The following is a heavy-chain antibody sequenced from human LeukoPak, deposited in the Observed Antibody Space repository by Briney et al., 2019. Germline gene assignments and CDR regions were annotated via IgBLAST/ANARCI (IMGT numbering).Heavy chain of an antibody. CDR2: INPNSGGT. CDR3: ARGHDILTDDYYYYYMDV. J-gene: IGHJ6*03. V-gene: IGHV1-2*02. D-gene: IGHD3-9*01. Sequence: GASVKVSCKASGYTFTSYGISWVRQAPGQGLEWMGWINPNSGGTNYAQKFQGRVTMTRDTSISTAYMELSRLRSDDTAVYYCARGHDILTDDYYYYYMDVWGKGTTVTISS. CDR1: GYTFTSYG.